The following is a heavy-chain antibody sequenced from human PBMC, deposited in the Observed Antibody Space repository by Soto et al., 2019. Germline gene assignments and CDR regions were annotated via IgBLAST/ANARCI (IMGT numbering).Heavy chain of an antibody. CDR1: GVSVITGGGG. CDR3: AQSLVVYVGFDY. J-gene: IGHJ4*02. D-gene: IGHD2-8*02. Sequence: GCGPTLVDPTQTLTLTWTFSGVSVITGGGGGGGIRQPPGKALEWLALIYWDDDKRYSPSLKSRLTITKDTSKNQVVLTMTNMDPVDTATYYCAQSLVVYVGFDYWGQGTLVTVSS. CDR2: IYWDDDK. V-gene: IGHV2-5*02.